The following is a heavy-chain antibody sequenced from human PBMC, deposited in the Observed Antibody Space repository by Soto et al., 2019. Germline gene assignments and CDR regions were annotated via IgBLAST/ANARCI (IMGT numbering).Heavy chain of an antibody. CDR2: IVVGSGNT. CDR1: GFTFTRSA. D-gene: IGHD3-10*01. V-gene: IGHV1-58*01. Sequence: GASVKVSCKASGFTFTRSAVRWVRQARGQRLEWIGWIVVGSGNTNYAQKFQERVTITRDMSTSTAYMELSSLRSEDTAVYYCAAFPYYGSGSYYSQPYYYYGMDVWGQGTTVTVSS. J-gene: IGHJ6*02. CDR3: AAFPYYGSGSYYSQPYYYYGMDV.